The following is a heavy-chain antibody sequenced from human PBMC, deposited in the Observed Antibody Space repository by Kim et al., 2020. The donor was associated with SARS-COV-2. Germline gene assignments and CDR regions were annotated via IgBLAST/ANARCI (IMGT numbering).Heavy chain of an antibody. D-gene: IGHD2-15*01. V-gene: IGHV1-69*13. Sequence: SVKVSCKASGGTFSSYAISWVRQAPGQGLEWMGGIIPIFGTANYAQKFQGRVTITADESTSTAYMELSSLRSEDTAVYYCARRGATRYCSGGSCYGFDYWGQGTLVTVSS. CDR3: ARRGATRYCSGGSCYGFDY. CDR2: IIPIFGTA. J-gene: IGHJ4*02. CDR1: GGTFSSYA.